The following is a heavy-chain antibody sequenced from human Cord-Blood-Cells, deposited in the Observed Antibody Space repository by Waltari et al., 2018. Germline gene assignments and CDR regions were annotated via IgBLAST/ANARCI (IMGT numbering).Heavy chain of an antibody. CDR2: IYGGGST. CDR3: ATGRLADYLDY. J-gene: IGHJ4*02. CDR1: GFTASSNY. Sequence: EVQLVESGGGLVQPGGSLRLSCAASGFTASSNYMSWVRQAPGKGLEWFSGIYGGGSTYYADSVKGRFTISRHNSKNTLYLQMNSLRAEDTAVYYCATGRLADYLDYWGQGTLVTVSS. V-gene: IGHV3-53*04.